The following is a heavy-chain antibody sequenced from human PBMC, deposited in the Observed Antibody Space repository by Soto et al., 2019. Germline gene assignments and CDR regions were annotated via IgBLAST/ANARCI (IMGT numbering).Heavy chain of an antibody. CDR2: ISAHNVKT. V-gene: IGHV1-18*01. CDR1: GYILTSYG. Sequence: GASVKVSCKASGYILTSYGITWVRQAPGQGLEWMGWISAHNVKTNYAQNVQGRVTMTTDTSTNTAYMELRSLRSDDTAVYYCARDVVRGVIPTYNWFDPWGQGTLVTVSS. D-gene: IGHD3-10*01. J-gene: IGHJ5*02. CDR3: ARDVVRGVIPTYNWFDP.